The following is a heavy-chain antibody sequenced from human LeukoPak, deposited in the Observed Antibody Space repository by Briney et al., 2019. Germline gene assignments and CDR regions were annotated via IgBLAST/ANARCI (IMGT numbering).Heavy chain of an antibody. D-gene: IGHD6-19*01. V-gene: IGHV1-3*01. CDR1: GYTFTSYA. CDR2: INAGNGNT. Sequence: ASVKVSCKASGYTFTSYAMHSVRQAPGQRLEWMGWINAGNGNTKYSQKFQGRVTITRDTSASTAYMELSSLRSEDTAVYYCGYSSGWSSIDYWGQGTLVTVSS. J-gene: IGHJ4*02. CDR3: GYSSGWSSIDY.